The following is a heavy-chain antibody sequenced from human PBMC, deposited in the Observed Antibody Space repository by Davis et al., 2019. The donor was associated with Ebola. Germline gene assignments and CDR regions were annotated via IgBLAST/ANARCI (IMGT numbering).Heavy chain of an antibody. J-gene: IGHJ5*02. CDR1: GGSISSSSYY. CDR3: ARPRITMVRGVIIEWWFDP. V-gene: IGHV4-39*01. Sequence: SETLSLTCTVSGGSISSSSYYWGWIRQPPGKGLEWIGSIYYSGSTYYNPSLKSRVTISVDTSKNQFSLKLSSVTAADTAVYYCARPRITMVRGVIIEWWFDPWGQGTLVVVSS. D-gene: IGHD3-10*01. CDR2: IYYSGST.